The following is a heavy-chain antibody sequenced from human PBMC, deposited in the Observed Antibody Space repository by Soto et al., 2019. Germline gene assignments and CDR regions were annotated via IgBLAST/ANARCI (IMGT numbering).Heavy chain of an antibody. CDR1: GFSCSSYE. J-gene: IGHJ4*02. CDR3: SRRATAMVNLDY. D-gene: IGHD5-18*01. V-gene: IGHV3-48*03. CDR2: ISSSGSTI. Sequence: GGSLRLSCAASGFSCSSYEMNWVRQAPGKGLEWVSYISSSGSTIYYADSVKGRFTISRDNAKNSLYLQMNSLRAEDTAVYYCSRRATAMVNLDYWGQGTLVTVSS.